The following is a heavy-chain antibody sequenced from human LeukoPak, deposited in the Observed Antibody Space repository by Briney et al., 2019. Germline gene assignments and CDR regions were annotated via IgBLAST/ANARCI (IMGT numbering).Heavy chain of an antibody. D-gene: IGHD3-10*01. CDR3: ARGAGYYYGSGSPGGAFDY. J-gene: IGHJ4*02. Sequence: GGSLRLSCAAFGFTFSSYEMNWVRQAPGKGLEWVSSISGGAATIYYADSVKGRFTISRDNAKNSLYLQMNSLRAEDTAVYYCARGAGYYYGSGSPGGAFDYWGQGTLVTVSS. CDR2: ISGGAATI. V-gene: IGHV3-48*03. CDR1: GFTFSSYE.